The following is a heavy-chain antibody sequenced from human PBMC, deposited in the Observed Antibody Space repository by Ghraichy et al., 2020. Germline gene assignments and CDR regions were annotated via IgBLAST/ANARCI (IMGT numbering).Heavy chain of an antibody. CDR1: GFTFSSYW. V-gene: IGHV3-7*03. J-gene: IGHJ6*02. Sequence: GGSLRLSCAASGFTFSSYWMSWVRQAPGKGLEWVANIKQDGSEKYYVDSVKGRFTISRDNAKNSLYLQMNSLRAEDTAVYYCARDREWLPEYYYYYYGIDVWGQGNRVTVSS. CDR2: IKQDGSEK. CDR3: ARDREWLPEYYYYYYGIDV. D-gene: IGHD6-19*01.